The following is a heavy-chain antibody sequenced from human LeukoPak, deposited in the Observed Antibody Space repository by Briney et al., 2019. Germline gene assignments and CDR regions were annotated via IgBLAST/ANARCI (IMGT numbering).Heavy chain of an antibody. D-gene: IGHD6-13*01. V-gene: IGHV3-48*01. CDR1: GFTFSSYS. Sequence: GGSLRLSCAASGFTFSSYSMNWVRQAPGKGLEWVSHISSSSTNIYYADSVKGRFTISRDNAKKSLYLQVNSLRAEDTAVYYCAREGIAAAGGDYWGQGTLVTVSS. J-gene: IGHJ4*02. CDR3: AREGIAAAGGDY. CDR2: ISSSSTNI.